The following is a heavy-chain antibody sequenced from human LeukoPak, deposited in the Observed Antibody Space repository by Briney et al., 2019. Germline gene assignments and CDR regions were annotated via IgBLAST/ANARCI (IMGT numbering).Heavy chain of an antibody. V-gene: IGHV3-21*01. CDR1: GFTFSSYS. Sequence: GGSLRLSCAASGFTFSSYSMNWVRHAPGEGLEWVSSISSSSSYIYEEDSVKGRFTIDRDNAKNSLYLQMNSLRAEDTAVYFCARAYGYGAGSYFKYWGQGILVTVSS. J-gene: IGHJ4*02. D-gene: IGHD3-10*01. CDR2: ISSSSSYI. CDR3: ARAYGYGAGSYFKY.